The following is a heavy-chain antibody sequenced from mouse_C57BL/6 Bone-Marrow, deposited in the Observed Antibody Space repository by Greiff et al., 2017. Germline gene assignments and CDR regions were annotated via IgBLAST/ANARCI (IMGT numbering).Heavy chain of an antibody. CDR3: ARLRFYWYFDV. CDR1: GFTFPDYY. V-gene: IGHV7-3*01. J-gene: IGHJ1*03. Sequence: EVQVVESGGGLVQPGGSLSLSCAASGFTFPDYYMSWVRQPPGKALEWLGFIRNKANGYTTEYSASVKGRFTISRDNSQSILYLQMNALRAEDSATYYCARLRFYWYFDVWGTGTPVSVSS. CDR2: IRNKANGYTT.